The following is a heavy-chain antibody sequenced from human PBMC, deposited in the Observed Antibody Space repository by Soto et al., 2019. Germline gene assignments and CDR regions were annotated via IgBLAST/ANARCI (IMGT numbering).Heavy chain of an antibody. D-gene: IGHD6-19*01. CDR3: ARDSSGWYYFDY. CDR2: ISSSSSYI. J-gene: IGHJ4*02. CDR1: GFAFSSYS. V-gene: IGHV3-21*01. Sequence: PGGSLRLSCAASGFAFSSYSMNWVRQAPGKGLEWVSSISSSSSYIYYADSVKGRFTISRDNAKNSLYLQMNSLRAEDTAVYYCARDSSGWYYFDYWGQGTLVTVSS.